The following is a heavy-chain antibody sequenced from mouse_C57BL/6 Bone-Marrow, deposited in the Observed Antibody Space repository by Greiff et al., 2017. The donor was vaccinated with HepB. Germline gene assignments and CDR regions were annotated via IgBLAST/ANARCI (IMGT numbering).Heavy chain of an antibody. Sequence: EVQLVESGGGLVQPGGSLKLSCAASGFTFSDYYMYWVRQTPEKRLEWVAYISNGGGSTYYPDTVKGRFTISRDNAKNTLYLQMSRLKSEDTAMYYCARHFSFAYWGQGTLVTVSA. V-gene: IGHV5-12*01. CDR3: ARHFSFAY. CDR2: ISNGGGST. CDR1: GFTFSDYY. J-gene: IGHJ3*01.